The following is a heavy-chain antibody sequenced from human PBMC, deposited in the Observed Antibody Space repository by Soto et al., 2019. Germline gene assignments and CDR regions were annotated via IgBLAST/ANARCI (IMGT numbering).Heavy chain of an antibody. CDR3: VKSVHPRLNWCFDF. J-gene: IGHJ2*01. CDR1: GFGFEDYA. Sequence: HLVEYGGGLAQPGRSLRLSCAASGFGFEDYAMYWVRRAPGKGLEWVAGISYFNGDNREYADAVKGRFTISRDNAKIRLFLQMNSLRPEDTAFYYCVKSVHPRLNWCFDFWGRGTLVTVSS. CDR2: ISYFNGDNR. V-gene: IGHV3-9*01. D-gene: IGHD3-10*02.